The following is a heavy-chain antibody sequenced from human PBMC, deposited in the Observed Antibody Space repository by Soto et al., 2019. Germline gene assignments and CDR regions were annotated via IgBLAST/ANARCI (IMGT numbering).Heavy chain of an antibody. CDR3: AKEDGDGYNWPLGVFDI. Sequence: QVQLVESGGGVVQPGRSLRLSCAASGFTFSSSGMHWVRQAPGKGLEWVALISYDGSSKFYADSVKGRFTISRDNSKNTLYLQMNSLRAEDTAVYYCAKEDGDGYNWPLGVFDIWGQGTMVTVSS. CDR2: ISYDGSSK. D-gene: IGHD5-12*01. CDR1: GFTFSSSG. V-gene: IGHV3-30*18. J-gene: IGHJ3*02.